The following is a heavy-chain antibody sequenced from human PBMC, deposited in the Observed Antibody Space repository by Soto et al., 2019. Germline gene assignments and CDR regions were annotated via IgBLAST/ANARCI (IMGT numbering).Heavy chain of an antibody. CDR1: GGSISSSNW. V-gene: IGHV4-4*02. J-gene: IGHJ4*02. D-gene: IGHD4-17*01. CDR2: IYHSGST. Sequence: SETLSLTCAVSGGSISSSNWWSWVRQPPGKGLEWTGEIYHSGSTNYNPSLKSRVTISVDKSKNQFSLKLSSVTAADTAVYYCARRRMTTRSYYFDYWGQGTLVTVSS. CDR3: ARRRMTTRSYYFDY.